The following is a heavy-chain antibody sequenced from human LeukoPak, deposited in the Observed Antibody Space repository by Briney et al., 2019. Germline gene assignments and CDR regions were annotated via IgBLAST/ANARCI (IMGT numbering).Heavy chain of an antibody. Sequence: GESLKISCKGSGYSFTSYWIGWVRQMPGKGLEWMGIIYPGDSDTIYSPSFQGQVTISADKSISTAYLQWSSLKASDTAMYYCASSYYYDSSGYYPDASDIWGQGTMVTVSS. CDR1: GYSFTSYW. CDR3: ASSYYYDSSGYYPDASDI. D-gene: IGHD3-22*01. J-gene: IGHJ3*02. V-gene: IGHV5-51*01. CDR2: IYPGDSDT.